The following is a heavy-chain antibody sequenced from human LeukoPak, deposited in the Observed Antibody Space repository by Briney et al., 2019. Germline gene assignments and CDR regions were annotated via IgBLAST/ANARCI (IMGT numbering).Heavy chain of an antibody. CDR2: IHYDGSIK. J-gene: IGHJ3*02. CDR3: AKVESGYSYVTDAFDI. CDR1: GFTFSSYG. Sequence: GGSLRLSCAASGFTFSSYGMHWVRQAPGKGLEWVAFIHYDGSIKYYADSVKGRFTISRDNSKNTLFVQMNSLRTEDTAMYYCAKVESGYSYVTDAFDIWGQGTMVTVSS. D-gene: IGHD5-18*01. V-gene: IGHV3-30*02.